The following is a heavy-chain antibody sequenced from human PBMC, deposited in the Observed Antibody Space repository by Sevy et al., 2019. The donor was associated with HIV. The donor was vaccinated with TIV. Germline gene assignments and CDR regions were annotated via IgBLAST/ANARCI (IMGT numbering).Heavy chain of an antibody. CDR3: ARVSVVPAAIQYYFDY. Sequence: GGSLRLSCAASGFTFSSYWMSWVRQAPGKGLEWVANIKQDGREKYYVDSVKGRFTISRDNAKNSLYLQMNSLRAEDTAVYYCARVSVVPAAIQYYFDYWGQGTLVTVSS. V-gene: IGHV3-7*01. J-gene: IGHJ4*02. CDR2: IKQDGREK. D-gene: IGHD2-2*01. CDR1: GFTFSSYW.